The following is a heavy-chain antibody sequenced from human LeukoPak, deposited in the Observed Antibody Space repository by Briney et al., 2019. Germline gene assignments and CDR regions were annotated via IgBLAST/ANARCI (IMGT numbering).Heavy chain of an antibody. D-gene: IGHD5-24*01. CDR1: GFTFSDSW. CDR3: AREGDEGYLFDY. CDR2: IKQDGSEK. J-gene: IGHJ4*02. V-gene: IGHV3-7*01. Sequence: GGSLRLSCAASGFTFSDSWLTWVRQAPGKGLEWVANIKQDGSEKYYVDSVKGRFTISRDNAENSLYLQMNSLRAEDTAVYYCAREGDEGYLFDYWGQGTLVTVSS.